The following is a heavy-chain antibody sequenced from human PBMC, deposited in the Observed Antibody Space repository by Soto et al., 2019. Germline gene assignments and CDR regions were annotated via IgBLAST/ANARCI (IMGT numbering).Heavy chain of an antibody. Sequence: EVQLVESGGGLVQPGGSLRLSCATSGFTFNNYWMSWVRQAPGKGLEWVPNIKEDGGEKYYVDSVKGRFTISRDNAKNSVFLQMTSLRADDTAVYFCARDRVRATTSWFDSWGQGVLVTVSS. V-gene: IGHV3-7*01. D-gene: IGHD1-26*01. CDR2: IKEDGGEK. CDR3: ARDRVRATTSWFDS. J-gene: IGHJ5*01. CDR1: GFTFNNYW.